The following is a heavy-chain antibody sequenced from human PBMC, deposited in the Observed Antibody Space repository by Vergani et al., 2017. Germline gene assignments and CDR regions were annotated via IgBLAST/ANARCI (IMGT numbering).Heavy chain of an antibody. CDR1: GGSFTSYH. CDR2: IDHTGGP. V-gene: IGHV4-34*01. D-gene: IGHD4-11*01. CDR3: ARVNTETNGHLYYYYYMDV. J-gene: IGHJ6*03. Sequence: QVQLQQWGGGLLKPSETLSLTCVVNGGSFTSYHWTWIRQSPGEGLEWVGDIDHTGGPDYNPSLKSRLTRSVDKSRNQFSLTLNSVTATDTAIYFCARVNTETNGHLYYYYYMDVWGQGTAVTVS.